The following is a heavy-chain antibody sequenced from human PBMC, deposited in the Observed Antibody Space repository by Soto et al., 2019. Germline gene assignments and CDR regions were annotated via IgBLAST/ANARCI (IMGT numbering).Heavy chain of an antibody. J-gene: IGHJ1*01. Sequence: EVQLVESGGGLVQPGGSLRLSCAASGFTVSSNYMNWVRQAPGKGLEWVSVIYSGGSTYYADSVKGRFTISRDNSKNTLSLQMNSRRAEDTAVYYCARDFVHGDHPEYFQHWGQGTLVTVSS. D-gene: IGHD4-17*01. CDR1: GFTVSSNY. CDR2: IYSGGST. V-gene: IGHV3-66*01. CDR3: ARDFVHGDHPEYFQH.